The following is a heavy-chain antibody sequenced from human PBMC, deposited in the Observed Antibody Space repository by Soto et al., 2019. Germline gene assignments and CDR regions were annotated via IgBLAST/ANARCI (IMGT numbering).Heavy chain of an antibody. J-gene: IGHJ6*02. CDR1: GGSISSYY. CDR2: IYYSGST. CDR3: ARPLAPHYYYGMDV. V-gene: IGHV4-59*01. Sequence: QVQLQESGPGLVKPSETLSLTCTVSGGSISSYYWSWIRQPPGKGLEWIGYIYYSGSTNYNPSLKSRVTRSVDTSKNQFSLKLSSVTAADTAVYYCARPLAPHYYYGMDVWGQGTTVTVSS.